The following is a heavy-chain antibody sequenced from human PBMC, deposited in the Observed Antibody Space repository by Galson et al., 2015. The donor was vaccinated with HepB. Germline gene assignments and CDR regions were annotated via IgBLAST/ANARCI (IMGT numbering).Heavy chain of an antibody. CDR3: AKDSEQQLVKPYYYYGMDV. CDR1: GFTFSSYA. J-gene: IGHJ6*02. Sequence: SLRLSCAASGFTFSSYAMSWVRQAPGKGLEWVSAISGSGGSTYYADSVKGRFTISRDNSKNTLYLQMNSLRAEDTAVYYCAKDSEQQLVKPYYYYGMDVWGQGTTVTVSS. V-gene: IGHV3-23*01. D-gene: IGHD6-13*01. CDR2: ISGSGGST.